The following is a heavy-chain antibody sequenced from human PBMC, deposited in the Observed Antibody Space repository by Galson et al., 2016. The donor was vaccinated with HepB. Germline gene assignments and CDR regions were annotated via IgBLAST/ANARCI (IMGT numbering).Heavy chain of an antibody. V-gene: IGHV4-61*01. J-gene: IGHJ6*02. D-gene: IGHD2-2*03. CDR1: GVSISSNSW. CDR2: SHNT. CDR3: ARVDVVIVPAANVFDPDDSYYYFLDV. Sequence: SETLSLTCTVSGVSISSNSWWSWVRQSPEKGLEWIGYSHNTNHNPSLKSRVTISVDPSKNQFSLKLSSVTAADTAVYFCARVDVVIVPAANVFDPDDSYYYFLDVWGQGTTVTVSS.